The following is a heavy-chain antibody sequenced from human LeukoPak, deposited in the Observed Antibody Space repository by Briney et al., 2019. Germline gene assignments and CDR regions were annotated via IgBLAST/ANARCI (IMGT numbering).Heavy chain of an antibody. Sequence: PGGSLRLSCAASGFTVSSNYMNWVRQAPGKGLEWVAVIWYDGSNKYYADSVKGRFTISRDNSKNTLYLQMNSLRAEDTAVYYCARAYYYDSSGPDYWGQGTLVTVSS. CDR1: GFTVSSNY. CDR2: IWYDGSNK. J-gene: IGHJ4*02. CDR3: ARAYYYDSSGPDY. V-gene: IGHV3-33*08. D-gene: IGHD3-22*01.